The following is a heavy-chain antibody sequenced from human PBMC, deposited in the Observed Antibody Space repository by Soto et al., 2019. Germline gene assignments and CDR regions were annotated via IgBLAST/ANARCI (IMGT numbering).Heavy chain of an antibody. V-gene: IGHV4-4*02. CDR2: IYHSGST. CDR3: AIILQRRYYFDY. J-gene: IGHJ4*02. Sequence: SETLSLTCAVSGGSISSSNWWSWVRQPPGKGLEWIGEIYHSGSTNYNPSLKSRVTISVDKSKNQFSLKLSSVTAADTAVYYCAIILQRRYYFDYWGQGTLVTVSS. D-gene: IGHD2-15*01. CDR1: GGSISSSNW.